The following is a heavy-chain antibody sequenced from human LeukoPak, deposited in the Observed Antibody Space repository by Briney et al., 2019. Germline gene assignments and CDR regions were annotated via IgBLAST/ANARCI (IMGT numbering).Heavy chain of an antibody. Sequence: ASVKVSCKASGYTFTSYDINWVRQATGQGLELMGWMNPNSGNTGYAQKFQGRVTMTRNTSISTAYMELSSLRSEDTAVYYCASSHYGSGQGGAFDIWGQGTMVTVSS. V-gene: IGHV1-8*01. J-gene: IGHJ3*02. CDR3: ASSHYGSGQGGAFDI. CDR2: MNPNSGNT. CDR1: GYTFTSYD. D-gene: IGHD3-10*01.